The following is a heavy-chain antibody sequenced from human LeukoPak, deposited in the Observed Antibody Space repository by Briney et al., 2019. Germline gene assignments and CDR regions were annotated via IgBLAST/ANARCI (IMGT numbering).Heavy chain of an antibody. Sequence: PGGSLRLSCAASGFTFSSYEMNWVRQAPGKGLEWVSYISSSGSSIYYADSVKGRFTISRDNAKNSLYLQMNSLRAEDTAVYYCATLGGSGSYFYYYYMDVWGKGTTVTVSS. J-gene: IGHJ6*03. CDR2: ISSSGSSI. V-gene: IGHV3-48*03. CDR3: ATLGGSGSYFYYYYMDV. D-gene: IGHD3-10*01. CDR1: GFTFSSYE.